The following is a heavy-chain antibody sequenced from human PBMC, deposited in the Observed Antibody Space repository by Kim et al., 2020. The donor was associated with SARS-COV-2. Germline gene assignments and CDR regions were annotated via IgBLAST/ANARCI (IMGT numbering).Heavy chain of an antibody. D-gene: IGHD3-3*01. J-gene: IGHJ3*02. V-gene: IGHV4-31*03. CDR1: GGSISSGGYY. CDR3: ARAPTIFGVVIDAFDI. CDR2: IYYSGST. Sequence: SETLSLTCTVSGGSISSGGYYWSWIRQHPGKGLEWIGYIYYSGSTYYNPSLKSRVTISVDTSKNQLSLKLSSVTAADTAVYYCARAPTIFGVVIDAFDIWGQGTMVTVSS.